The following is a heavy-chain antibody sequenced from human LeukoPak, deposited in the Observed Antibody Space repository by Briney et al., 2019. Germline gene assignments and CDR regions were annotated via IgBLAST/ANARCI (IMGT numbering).Heavy chain of an antibody. J-gene: IGHJ4*02. CDR1: GFAFSSYN. CDR2: ISSSSSTI. CDR3: ARTVYGDYERYFDY. Sequence: GGSLRLSCAASGFAFSSYNMNWVRQAPGKGLEWVSYISSSSSTIYYADSVKGRFTISRDNAKNSLYLQMNSLRAEDTAVYYCARTVYGDYERYFDYWGQGTLVTVSS. V-gene: IGHV3-48*01. D-gene: IGHD4-17*01.